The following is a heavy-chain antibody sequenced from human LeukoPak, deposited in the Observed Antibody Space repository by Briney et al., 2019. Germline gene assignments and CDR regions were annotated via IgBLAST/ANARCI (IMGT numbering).Heavy chain of an antibody. J-gene: IGHJ4*02. CDR1: GGSITSYY. CDR3: ARGPIVGVAAAGTFDY. V-gene: IGHV4-59*01. D-gene: IGHD6-13*01. CDR2: IYYSGST. Sequence: KPSETLSLTCTVSGGSITSYYWSWIRQPPGKGLEWIGYIYYSGSTNYNPSLKSRVTISVDTSKNHFSLNLSSVTAADTAVYYCARGPIVGVAAAGTFDYWGQGTLVTVSS.